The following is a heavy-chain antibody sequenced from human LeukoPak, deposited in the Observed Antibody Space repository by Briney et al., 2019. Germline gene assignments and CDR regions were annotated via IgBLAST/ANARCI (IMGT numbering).Heavy chain of an antibody. CDR3: ARSRGTYYGVDV. CDR1: GFTVSSND. V-gene: IGHV3-66*01. Sequence: GGSLRLSCAASGFTVSSNDMSWVRQAPGKGLEWVSVIYTGGGTYYADSVEGRFTISRDNSKNTQYLQMNSLRVEDTAVYYCARSRGTYYGVDVWGQGTTVTVSS. J-gene: IGHJ6*02. CDR2: IYTGGGT.